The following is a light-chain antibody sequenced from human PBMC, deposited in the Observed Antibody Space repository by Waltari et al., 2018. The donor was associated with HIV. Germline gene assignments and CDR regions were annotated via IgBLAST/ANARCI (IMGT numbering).Light chain of an antibody. Sequence: QSALTQPASVSGSPGQSFTISCTGTSSDVGDSKYVSWYQQHPGKAPKHMIYEVPYPPSGVSNRFSGSKSGNTASLTISGLQAEDEADYYCSSYTSSSTYVFGTGTKVTVL. CDR3: SSYTSSSTYV. V-gene: IGLV2-14*01. CDR1: SSDVGDSKY. J-gene: IGLJ1*01. CDR2: EVP.